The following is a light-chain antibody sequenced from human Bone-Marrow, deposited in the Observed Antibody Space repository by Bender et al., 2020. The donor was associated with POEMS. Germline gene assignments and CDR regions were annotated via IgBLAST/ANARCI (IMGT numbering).Light chain of an antibody. CDR3: AVWDDSLNGWV. J-gene: IGLJ3*02. Sequence: QSALTQPASVSGSPGQSITISCTGTSSDVGNYNFVSWYQQHPGKAPKLMIYEGSKWPSGVSNRFSGSKSGNTASLTISGLQAEDEADYYCAVWDDSLNGWVFGGGTKLTVL. V-gene: IGLV2-23*01. CDR1: SSDVGNYNF. CDR2: EGS.